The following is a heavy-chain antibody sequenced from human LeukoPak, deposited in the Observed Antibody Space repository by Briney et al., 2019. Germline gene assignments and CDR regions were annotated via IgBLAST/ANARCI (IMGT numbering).Heavy chain of an antibody. V-gene: IGHV4-59*12. CDR1: GGSITSSY. CDR2: TYYNGRA. CDR3: ARVGSSWYQAHWFDP. D-gene: IGHD6-13*01. Sequence: SETLSLTCTVSGGSITSSYWTWIRQPPGKGLEWIAYTYYNGRANYNPSLKSRVTISVDTSKNQFSLKLSSVTAADTAVYYCARVGSSWYQAHWFDPWGQGTLVTVSS. J-gene: IGHJ5*02.